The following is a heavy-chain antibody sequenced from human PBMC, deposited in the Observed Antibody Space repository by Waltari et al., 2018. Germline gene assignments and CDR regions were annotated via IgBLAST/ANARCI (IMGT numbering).Heavy chain of an antibody. Sequence: QLQLQESGPGLVKPSETLSLTCTVSGGSVSSSSYYWGWIRQPPEKGLEYIGTIYYTESTYYKPSLKSRVTISIDASKNQFSLKLRSVTAADTAVYYGARRGPSYFDYWGQGTLVTVSS. CDR2: IYYTEST. CDR1: GGSVSSSSYY. CDR3: ARRGPSYFDY. D-gene: IGHD5-12*01. J-gene: IGHJ4*02. V-gene: IGHV4-39*01.